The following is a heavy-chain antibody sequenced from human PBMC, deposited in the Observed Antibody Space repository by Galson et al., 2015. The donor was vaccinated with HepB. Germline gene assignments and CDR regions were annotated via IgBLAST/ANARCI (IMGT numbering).Heavy chain of an antibody. V-gene: IGHV3-33*01. J-gene: IGHJ6*02. CDR1: GFTFSSYG. CDR3: ARGITGTSYGMDV. D-gene: IGHD1-20*01. Sequence: SLRLSCAASGFTFSSYGMHWVRQAPGKGLEWVAVIWYDGSNKYYADSVKGRFTISRDNSKNTLYLQMNSLRAEDTAVYYCARGITGTSYGMDVWGQGTTVTVSS. CDR2: IWYDGSNK.